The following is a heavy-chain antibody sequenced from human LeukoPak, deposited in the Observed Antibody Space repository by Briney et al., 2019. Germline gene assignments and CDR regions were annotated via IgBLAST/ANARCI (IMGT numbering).Heavy chain of an antibody. CDR3: ARDSGGSQYHAFDY. V-gene: IGHV3-48*04. J-gene: IGHJ4*02. CDR2: ISSSGSTL. Sequence: GGSLRLSCAASGFTFSSYWMHWVRQAPGKGLEWVSYISSSGSTLYYADSVKGRFAISRDNAKNSLYLQMNSLRAEDTAVYYCARDSGGSQYHAFDYWGQGTLVTVSS. CDR1: GFTFSSYW. D-gene: IGHD2-15*01.